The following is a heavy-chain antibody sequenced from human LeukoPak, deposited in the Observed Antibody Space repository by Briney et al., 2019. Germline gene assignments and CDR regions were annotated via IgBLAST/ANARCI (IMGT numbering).Heavy chain of an antibody. V-gene: IGHV4-38-2*02. D-gene: IGHD3-3*01. CDR1: GYSISSGYY. CDR2: IYHSGST. CDR3: ARARPAGKFTIFGVVLDY. J-gene: IGHJ4*02. Sequence: SETLSLTCTVSGYSISSGYYWGWIRQPPGKGLEWIGSIYHSGSTYYNPSLESRVTISVDTSKNQFSLKLSSVTAADTAVYYCARARPAGKFTIFGVVLDYWGQGTLVTVSS.